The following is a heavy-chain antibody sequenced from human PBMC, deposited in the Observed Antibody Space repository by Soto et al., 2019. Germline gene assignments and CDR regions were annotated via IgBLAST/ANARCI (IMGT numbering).Heavy chain of an antibody. CDR2: IYPGDSDT. J-gene: IGHJ6*02. Sequence: GESLKISCKGSGYSFTSYWIGWVRQMPGKGLEWMGIIYPGDSDTRYSPSFQGQVTISADKSISTAYLQWSSLKASDTAIYYCARTAAARKYYYGMDVWGQGTTVTVSS. D-gene: IGHD6-13*01. CDR3: ARTAAARKYYYGMDV. CDR1: GYSFTSYW. V-gene: IGHV5-51*01.